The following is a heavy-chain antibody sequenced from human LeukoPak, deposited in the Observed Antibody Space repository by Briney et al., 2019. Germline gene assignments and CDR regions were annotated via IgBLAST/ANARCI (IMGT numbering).Heavy chain of an antibody. V-gene: IGHV3-9*01. CDR2: ISWNSGSI. CDR1: GFTFDDYA. J-gene: IGHJ4*02. Sequence: GGSLRLSCAASGFTFDDYAMHWVRQAPGKGLEWVSGISWNSGSIGYADSVKGRFTISRDNAKNSLYLQMNSLRAEDTALYYCASLPNWGSRALDYWGQGTLVTVSS. CDR3: ASLPNWGSRALDY. D-gene: IGHD7-27*01.